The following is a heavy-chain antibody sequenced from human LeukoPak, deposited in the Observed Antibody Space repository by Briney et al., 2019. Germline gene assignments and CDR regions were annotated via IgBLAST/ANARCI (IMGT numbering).Heavy chain of an antibody. D-gene: IGHD3-22*01. CDR3: AKDLNYYDSSGPFDY. J-gene: IGHJ4*02. CDR2: ISGRGGST. Sequence: GGSLRLSCAASGFTFSSYAMSWVRQAPGKGLEWVSAISGRGGSTYYADSVKGRFTISRDNSKNTLYLQMNSLRAEDTAVYYCAKDLNYYDSSGPFDYWGQGTLVTVSS. V-gene: IGHV3-23*01. CDR1: GFTFSSYA.